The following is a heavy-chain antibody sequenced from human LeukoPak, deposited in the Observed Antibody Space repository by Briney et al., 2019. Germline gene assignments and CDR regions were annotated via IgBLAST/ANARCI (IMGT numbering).Heavy chain of an antibody. CDR2: MNPNSGNT. Sequence: ASVKVSCKASGYTFTSYDINRVRQATGQGLEWMGWMNPNSGNTGYAQKLQGRVTMTRNTSISTAYMELSSLRSEDTGVYYCARASPVVVPDYWGQGTLVTVSS. CDR3: ARASPVVVPDY. J-gene: IGHJ4*02. V-gene: IGHV1-8*01. D-gene: IGHD4-23*01. CDR1: GYTFTSYD.